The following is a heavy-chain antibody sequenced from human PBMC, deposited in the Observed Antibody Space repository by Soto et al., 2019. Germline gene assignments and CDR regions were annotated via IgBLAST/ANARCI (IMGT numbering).Heavy chain of an antibody. D-gene: IGHD3-10*01. J-gene: IGHJ4*02. CDR1: GGSISGSNW. CDR3: ARWGGGSGSSWFDY. CDR2: IYHSGST. Sequence: QVQLQESGPGLVKPSGTLSLTCAVSGGSISGSNWWSWVRQPPGKGLEWIAEIYHSGSTNYNPSLKRRVPISVDRSKNPFSLKLNSVTAAATAVYYCARWGGGSGSSWFDYWGQGTLVTVSS. V-gene: IGHV4-4*02.